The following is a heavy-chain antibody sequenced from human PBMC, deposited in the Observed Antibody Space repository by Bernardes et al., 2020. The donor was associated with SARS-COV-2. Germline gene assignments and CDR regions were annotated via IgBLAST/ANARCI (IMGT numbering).Heavy chain of an antibody. J-gene: IGHJ4*02. D-gene: IGHD6-19*01. CDR1: GFTFSSYW. V-gene: IGHV3-11*05. Sequence: GGSLRLSCAASGFTFSSYWMTWIRQAPGKGLEWISTIYGGGTFTNYANSVRDRFTISRDNAKNSLYLQMNDLTGEDTAVYFCAREGWYVPEVWGQGTLVTVSS. CDR3: AREGWYVPEV. CDR2: IYGGGTFT.